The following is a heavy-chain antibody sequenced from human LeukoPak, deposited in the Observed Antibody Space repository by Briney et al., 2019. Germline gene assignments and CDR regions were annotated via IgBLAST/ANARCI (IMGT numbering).Heavy chain of an antibody. V-gene: IGHV4-39*01. Sequence: SETLSLTCTVSGDSISSSSYFWGWIRQPPGTGLEWIGSIFYSGITYYNPSLKSRVTISVDTSKNQSSLKLSSVTAADTAVYYCARRGDYYDTSDYYSGGWFDPWGQGTLVTVSS. CDR1: GDSISSSSYF. J-gene: IGHJ5*02. CDR3: ARRGDYYDTSDYYSGGWFDP. CDR2: IFYSGIT. D-gene: IGHD3-22*01.